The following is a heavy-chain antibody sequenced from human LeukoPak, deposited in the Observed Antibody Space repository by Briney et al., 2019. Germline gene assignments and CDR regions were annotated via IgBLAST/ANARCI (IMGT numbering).Heavy chain of an antibody. J-gene: IGHJ4*02. CDR2: ISGNNDNP. CDR3: ARDVLLAVPALDY. V-gene: IGHV1-18*01. D-gene: IGHD6-19*01. CDR1: GYTFSNFG. Sequence: ASVKVSCKASGYTFSNFGINWVRQAPGQGLEWMGWISGNNDNPNYGQKFQGRFTVTTDSSTSTAYMELSSLRSDDTAMYYCARDVLLAVPALDYWGQGTLVTVSS.